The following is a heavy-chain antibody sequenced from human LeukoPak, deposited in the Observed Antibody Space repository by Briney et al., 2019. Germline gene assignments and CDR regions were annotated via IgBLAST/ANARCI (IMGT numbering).Heavy chain of an antibody. V-gene: IGHV1-8*01. CDR3: ARGRKAYCGGDCYPFYYYYYYMDV. CDR1: GYTFTSYD. Sequence: GASVKVSCKASGYTFTSYDINWVRQATGQGLEWMGWMNPNSGNTGYAQKFQGRVTMTRNTSISTAYMELSSLRSEDTAVYYCARGRKAYCGGDCYPFYYYYYYMDVWGKGTTVTVSS. CDR2: MNPNSGNT. D-gene: IGHD2-21*02. J-gene: IGHJ6*03.